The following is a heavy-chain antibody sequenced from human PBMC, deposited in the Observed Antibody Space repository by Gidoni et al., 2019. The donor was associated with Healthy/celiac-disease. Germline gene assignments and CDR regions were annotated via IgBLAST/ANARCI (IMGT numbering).Heavy chain of an antibody. Sequence: QVQLVQSGAEVQKPGSSVQVSCKASGGTFSSYAISWVRQAPGQGLEWMGGTIPIFGTANYAQKFQGRVTITADESTSTAYMELSSLRSEDTAVYYCAREGHYDILTGYRGYFQHWGQGTLVTVSS. CDR3: AREGHYDILTGYRGYFQH. V-gene: IGHV1-69*01. CDR2: TIPIFGTA. CDR1: GGTFSSYA. D-gene: IGHD3-9*01. J-gene: IGHJ1*01.